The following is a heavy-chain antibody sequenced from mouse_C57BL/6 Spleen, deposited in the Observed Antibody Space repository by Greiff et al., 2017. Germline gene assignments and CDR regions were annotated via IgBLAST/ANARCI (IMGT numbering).Heavy chain of an antibody. D-gene: IGHD3-2*02. CDR1: GYSITSGYD. Sequence: VQLKQSGPGMVKPSQSLSLTCTVTGYSITSGYDWHWIRHFPGNKLEWMGYISYSGSTNYNPSLKSRISITHDTSKNHFFLKLNSVTTEDTATYYCARVQAWGGFAYWGQGTLVTVSA. V-gene: IGHV3-1*01. J-gene: IGHJ3*01. CDR2: ISYSGST. CDR3: ARVQAWGGFAY.